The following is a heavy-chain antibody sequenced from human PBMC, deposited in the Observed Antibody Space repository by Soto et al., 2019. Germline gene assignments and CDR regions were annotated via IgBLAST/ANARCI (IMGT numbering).Heavy chain of an antibody. V-gene: IGHV3-30*03. CDR2: ISYDGSNK. Sequence: GGSLRLSCAASGFTFSSYGMHWVRQAPGKGLEWVAVISYDGSNKYYADSVTGRFTISRDNSKNTLFLQMNSLRAEDTAVYYCARDQFNYDWGSYRPYYCDYWGQGTLVTVSS. J-gene: IGHJ4*02. CDR3: ARDQFNYDWGSYRPYYCDY. D-gene: IGHD3-16*02. CDR1: GFTFSSYG.